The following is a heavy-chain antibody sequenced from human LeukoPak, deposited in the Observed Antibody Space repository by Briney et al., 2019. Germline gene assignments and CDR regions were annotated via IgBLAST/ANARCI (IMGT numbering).Heavy chain of an antibody. CDR1: GFTLSSFS. D-gene: IGHD3-22*01. J-gene: IGHJ6*04. CDR2: INYKGGTT. Sequence: GGSLRLSFAASGFTLSSFSMHWVRQSPGRGLEYVSAINYKGGTTYYADSVKGRFTISRDNAKNSLYLQMNSLRAEDTAVYYCARAQRAYYDSSGLESDVWGKGTTVTVSS. CDR3: ARAQRAYYDSSGLESDV. V-gene: IGHV3-64*02.